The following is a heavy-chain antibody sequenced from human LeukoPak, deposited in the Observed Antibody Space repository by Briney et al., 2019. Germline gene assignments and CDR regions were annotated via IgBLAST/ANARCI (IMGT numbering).Heavy chain of an antibody. V-gene: IGHV3-43*02. CDR3: AELAPNYVHPDY. D-gene: IGHD1-7*01. J-gene: IGHJ4*02. CDR1: GFTFENYG. Sequence: GGSLRLSCAVSGFTFENYGMHWVRQAPGKGLEWVSLISEYGDKTHYADSVKGRFTISRDNSKNSLYLQMNSLRTEDTALYYCAELAPNYVHPDYWGQGTLVTVSS. CDR2: ISEYGDKT.